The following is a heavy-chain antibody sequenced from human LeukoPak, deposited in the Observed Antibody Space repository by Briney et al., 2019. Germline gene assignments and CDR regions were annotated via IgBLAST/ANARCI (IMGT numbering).Heavy chain of an antibody. CDR3: AKGSYCSGGSCYYYYYGMDV. V-gene: IGHV3-30*18. D-gene: IGHD2-15*01. CDR2: ISYDGSNK. Sequence: GRSLRLPCAASGFTFSSYGMHWVRQAPGKGLEWVAVISYDGSNKYYADSVKGRFTISRDNSKNTLYLQMNSLRAEDTAVYYCAKGSYCSGGSCYYYYYGMDVWGKGTTVTVSS. CDR1: GFTFSSYG. J-gene: IGHJ6*04.